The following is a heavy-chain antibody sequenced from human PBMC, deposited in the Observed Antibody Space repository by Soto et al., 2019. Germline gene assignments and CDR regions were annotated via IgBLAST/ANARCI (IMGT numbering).Heavy chain of an antibody. CDR2: ISYDGSNK. CDR1: GFTFSSYA. Sequence: QVQLVESGGGVVQPGRSLRLSCAASGFTFSSYAMHWVRQAPGKGLEWVAVISYDGSNKYYADSVKGRFTISRDNSKNTLYLQMNSLRAEDTAVYYCARDQAHYYGSVDHYYGMDVWGQGTTVTVSS. V-gene: IGHV3-30-3*01. D-gene: IGHD3-10*01. J-gene: IGHJ6*02. CDR3: ARDQAHYYGSVDHYYGMDV.